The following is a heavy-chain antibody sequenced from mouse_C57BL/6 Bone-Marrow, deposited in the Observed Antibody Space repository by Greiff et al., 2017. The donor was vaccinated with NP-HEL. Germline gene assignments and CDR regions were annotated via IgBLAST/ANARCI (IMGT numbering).Heavy chain of an antibody. CDR1: GYSFTSYY. V-gene: IGHV1-66*01. D-gene: IGHD1-1*01. CDR2: IYPGSGNT. J-gene: IGHJ3*01. Sequence: QVQLQQSGPELVKPGASVKISCKASGYSFTSYYIHWVKQRPGQGLEWIGWIYPGSGNTKYNEKFKGKATLTADTSSSTAYMQLSSLTSEDSAVYYCAREGAYYYGSSLAYWGQGTLVTVSA. CDR3: AREGAYYYGSSLAY.